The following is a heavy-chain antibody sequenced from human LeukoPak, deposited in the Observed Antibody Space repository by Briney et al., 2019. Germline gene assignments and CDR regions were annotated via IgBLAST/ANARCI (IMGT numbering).Heavy chain of an antibody. CDR3: ALIRGTKYFQY. J-gene: IGHJ1*01. Sequence: GWSLRLSCAASGFTFSTYAMSWVRQAPGKGLEWVPAISGSGVTTYYADSVKGRFTISRDNSKNTVYLQMNSLRAEDTAVYYCALIRGTKYFQYWGQGTLVTVSS. V-gene: IGHV3-23*01. CDR1: GFTFSTYA. CDR2: ISGSGVTT.